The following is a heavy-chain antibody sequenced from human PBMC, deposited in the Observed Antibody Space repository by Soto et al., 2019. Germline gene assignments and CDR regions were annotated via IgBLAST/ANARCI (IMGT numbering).Heavy chain of an antibody. J-gene: IGHJ4*02. CDR3: ERDLGVVVPAANDY. D-gene: IGHD2-2*01. CDR2: ISSSSRYI. CDR1: GFPFSSYT. Sequence: PTLSCAPSGFPFSSYTMHWIRPAPGKGLEWVSCISSSSRYIYYADSVKGRFTISRDNAKNSLYMQMNSLRDEDTAVYYRERDLGVVVPAANDYWGQGTLVAVS. V-gene: IGHV3-21*01.